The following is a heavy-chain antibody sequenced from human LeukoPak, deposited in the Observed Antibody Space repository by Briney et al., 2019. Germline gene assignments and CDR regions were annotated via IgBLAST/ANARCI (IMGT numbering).Heavy chain of an antibody. J-gene: IGHJ4*02. CDR1: GFTFSSYW. CDR3: ARSGYHFWSTYPFDY. V-gene: IGHV3-7*01. Sequence: GGSLKLSCAASGFTFSSYWMTWVRQAPGKGLEWVANIKQDGSEKYYVDSVKGRFTISRDNAKNSLFLQMNTLRAEDTAVYYCARSGYHFWSTYPFDYWGQGTLVAVSS. D-gene: IGHD3-3*01. CDR2: IKQDGSEK.